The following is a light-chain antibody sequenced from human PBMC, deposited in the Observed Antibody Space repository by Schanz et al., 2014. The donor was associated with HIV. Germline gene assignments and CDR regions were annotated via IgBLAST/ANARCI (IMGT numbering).Light chain of an antibody. J-gene: IGLJ3*02. Sequence: NFMLTQPHSVSESPGKTVTISCTRSSGTIASNYVQWYQQRPGSAPTTVIYDDAQRPSGVPDRFSGSKSGNTASLTVSGLQAEDEADYYCCSYTSSSTLVFGGGTKLTVL. V-gene: IGLV6-57*04. CDR2: DDA. CDR3: CSYTSSSTLV. CDR1: SGTIASNY.